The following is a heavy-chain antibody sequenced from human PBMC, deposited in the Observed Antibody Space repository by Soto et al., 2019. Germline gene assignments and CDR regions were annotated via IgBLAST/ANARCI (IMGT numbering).Heavy chain of an antibody. D-gene: IGHD3-3*01. CDR3: ARDPEMHDFWSGYYLYYYYYMDV. CDR2: ISAYNGNT. V-gene: IGHV1-18*01. Sequence: QVQLVQSGAEVKKPGASVKVSCKASGYTFTSYGISWVRQAPGQGLEWMGWISAYNGNTNYAQKLQGRVTMTTDTSTSTAYMELRSMRSDDTAVYYCARDPEMHDFWSGYYLYYYYYMDVWGKGTTVTVSS. J-gene: IGHJ6*03. CDR1: GYTFTSYG.